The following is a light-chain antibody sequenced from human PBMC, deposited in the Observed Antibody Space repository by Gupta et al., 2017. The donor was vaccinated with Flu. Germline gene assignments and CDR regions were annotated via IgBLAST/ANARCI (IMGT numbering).Light chain of an antibody. CDR3: MQARQTPRT. CDR1: QSLLHSNGYNY. V-gene: IGKV2-28*01. J-gene: IGKJ1*01. Sequence: DIVMTQSPLSLPVTPGEPASISCSSSQSLLHSNGYNYLDWYLQMPGQSPQLLIYLGSNRASGVPDRFSGSGSGTDFTLKISRVEAEDVGVYYCMQARQTPRTFGQGTKVEIK. CDR2: LGS.